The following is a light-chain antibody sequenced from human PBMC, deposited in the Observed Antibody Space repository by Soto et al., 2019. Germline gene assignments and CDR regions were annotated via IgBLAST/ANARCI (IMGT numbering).Light chain of an antibody. CDR2: LGS. CDR3: MQALQTPPT. J-gene: IGKJ2*01. Sequence: DIVTTQSPLSLPVTPGEPASISCRSSQSLLHSNGYNYLDWYLQKPGQSPQLLIYLGSNRASGVSDRFSGSGSGTDFTLKISSVEAEDVGVYYCMQALQTPPTFGQGTKLEIK. V-gene: IGKV2-28*01. CDR1: QSLLHSNGYNY.